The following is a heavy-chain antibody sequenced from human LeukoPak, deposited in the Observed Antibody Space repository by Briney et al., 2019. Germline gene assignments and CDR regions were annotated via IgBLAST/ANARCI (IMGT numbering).Heavy chain of an antibody. Sequence: SPTLSNPSTGSGGSSSSGGWNWSWLPQHPGKDLEWMGYIYYSGSTYYTPSLKSRVTISVDTSKNQFSLKLSSVTAADTAVYYCAREIGVVVRLGAFYIWGQGTMVTVSS. CDR2: IYYSGST. CDR3: AREIGVVVRLGAFYI. CDR1: GGSSSSGGWN. V-gene: IGHV4-31*03. D-gene: IGHD3-22*01. J-gene: IGHJ3*02.